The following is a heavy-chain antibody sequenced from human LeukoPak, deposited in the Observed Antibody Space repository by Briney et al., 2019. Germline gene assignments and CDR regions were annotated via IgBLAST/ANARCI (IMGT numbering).Heavy chain of an antibody. J-gene: IGHJ4*02. D-gene: IGHD3-10*01. CDR3: AGHYGSGRYLDY. CDR2: INPSGGST. Sequence: ASVKVSCKASRYTFTSYYMHWVRQAPGQGLEWMGIINPSGGSTSYAQKFQGRFTISRDNSKNTLYLQMNSLRAEDTAVYYCAGHYGSGRYLDYWGQGTLVTVSS. V-gene: IGHV1-46*01. CDR1: RYTFTSYY.